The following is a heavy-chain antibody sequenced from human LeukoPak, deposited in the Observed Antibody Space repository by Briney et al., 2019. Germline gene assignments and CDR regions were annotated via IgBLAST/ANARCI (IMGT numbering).Heavy chain of an antibody. Sequence: GSSVKVSCKASGGTFSSYAISWVRQAPGQGLEWMGGIIPILGTANYAQKFQGRVTITADESTSTAYMELSSLRSDDTAVYYCASGSANSRGPEAIDIWGQGTMVTVSS. CDR2: IIPILGTA. D-gene: IGHD1-26*01. J-gene: IGHJ3*02. CDR3: ASGSANSRGPEAIDI. CDR1: GGTFSSYA. V-gene: IGHV1-69*01.